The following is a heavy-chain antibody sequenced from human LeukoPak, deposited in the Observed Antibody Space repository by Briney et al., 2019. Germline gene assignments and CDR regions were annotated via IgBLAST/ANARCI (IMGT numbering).Heavy chain of an antibody. Sequence: SETLSLTCSVSGGSIRTSTYYWGCIRQAPGKGLEWIGTIFHNGGTYYSPSLKSRVTISVDTSKNQFSLNLNSVTAADTAVYHCASRHQWLVPFYDSWSQGTLVTVSS. CDR3: ASRHQWLVPFYDS. D-gene: IGHD6-19*01. CDR2: IFHNGGT. V-gene: IGHV4-39*01. CDR1: GGSIRTSTYY. J-gene: IGHJ4*02.